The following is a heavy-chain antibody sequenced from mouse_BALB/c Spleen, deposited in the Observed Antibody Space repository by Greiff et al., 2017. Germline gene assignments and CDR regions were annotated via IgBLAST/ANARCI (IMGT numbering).Heavy chain of an antibody. CDR2: ISNGGGST. D-gene: IGHD1-2*01. CDR3: ARHFTTATWGYYFDY. Sequence: EVQGVESGGGLVQPGGSLKLSCAASGFTFSSYTMSWVRQTPEKRLEWVAYISNGGGSTYYPDTVKGRFTISRDNAKNTLYLQMSSLKSEDTAMYYCARHFTTATWGYYFDYWGQGTTLTVSS. J-gene: IGHJ2*01. CDR1: GFTFSSYT. V-gene: IGHV5-12-2*01.